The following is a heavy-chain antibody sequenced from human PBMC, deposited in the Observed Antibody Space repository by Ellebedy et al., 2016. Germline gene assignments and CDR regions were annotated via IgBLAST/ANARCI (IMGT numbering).Heavy chain of an antibody. V-gene: IGHV4-31*03. D-gene: IGHD3-10*01. J-gene: IGHJ6*02. CDR2: IYYSGST. Sequence: SETLSLTCTVSGGSISSGGYYWSWIRQHPGKGLEWIGYIYYSGSTYYNPSLKSRVTISVDTSKNQFSLKLSSVTAADTAVYYCARSEGFGELYYYYGMDVWGQGTTVTVSS. CDR3: ARSEGFGELYYYYGMDV. CDR1: GGSISSGGYY.